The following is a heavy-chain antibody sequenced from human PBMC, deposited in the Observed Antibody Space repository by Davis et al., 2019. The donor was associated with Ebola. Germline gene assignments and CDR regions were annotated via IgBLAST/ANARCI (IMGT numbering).Heavy chain of an antibody. D-gene: IGHD2-2*02. Sequence: PSETLSLTCTVSGGSFSSYYWSWIRQPAGKGLEWIGRIYTSGSTNYNPSLKSRVTMSVDTSKNQFSLKLSSVTAADTAVYYCARVECSSTSCYTGWFDPWGQGTLVTVSS. CDR3: ARVECSSTSCYTGWFDP. V-gene: IGHV4-4*07. J-gene: IGHJ5*02. CDR2: IYTSGST. CDR1: GGSFSSYY.